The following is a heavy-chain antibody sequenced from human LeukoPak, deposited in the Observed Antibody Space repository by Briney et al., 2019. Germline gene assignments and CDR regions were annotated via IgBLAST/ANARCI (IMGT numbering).Heavy chain of an antibody. J-gene: IGHJ6*03. V-gene: IGHV4-59*11. CDR1: GGSISSHY. Sequence: SETLSLTCTVSGGSISSHYWSWIRQPPGKGLEWIGYIYYSGSTNYNPSLKSRVTISVDTSKNQFSLKLSSVTAADTAVYYCARDLEQIAIFGTSNYYYYMDVWGKGTTVTVSS. CDR2: IYYSGST. CDR3: ARDLEQIAIFGTSNYYYYMDV. D-gene: IGHD3-3*01.